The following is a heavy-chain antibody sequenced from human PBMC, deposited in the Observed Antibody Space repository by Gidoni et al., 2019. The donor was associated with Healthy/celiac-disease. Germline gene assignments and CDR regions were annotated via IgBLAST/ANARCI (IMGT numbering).Heavy chain of an antibody. J-gene: IGHJ4*02. V-gene: IGHV3-23*01. CDR1: GVTFRSYA. D-gene: IGHD1-26*01. Sequence: EVQLLESAGGLVQPGGSMRLPCQGFGVTFRSYAMSWVRQAPGKGLEWVSAISGSGGSTYYADSVKGRFTISRDNSKNTLYLQMNSLRAEDTAVYYCAKQGVGAPCDYWGQGTLVTVSS. CDR2: ISGSGGST. CDR3: AKQGVGAPCDY.